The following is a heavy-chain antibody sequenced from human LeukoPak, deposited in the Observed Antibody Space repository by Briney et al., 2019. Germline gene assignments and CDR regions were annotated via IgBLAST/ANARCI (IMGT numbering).Heavy chain of an antibody. V-gene: IGHV1-46*01. CDR1: GYTFANYY. J-gene: IGHJ4*02. D-gene: IGHD3-22*01. CDR2: INPSGGST. CDR3: ARVGSSGYYPFDY. Sequence: GASVKVSCKASGYTFANYYMHWVRQAPGQGLEWMGIINPSGGSTSYAQKFQGRVTMTRDTSTSTVYMELSSLRSEDTAVYYCARVGSSGYYPFDYWGQGTLVTVSS.